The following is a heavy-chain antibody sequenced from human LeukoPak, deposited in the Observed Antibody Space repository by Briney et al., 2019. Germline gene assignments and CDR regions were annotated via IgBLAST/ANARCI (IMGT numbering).Heavy chain of an antibody. CDR2: ISGSGGST. CDR1: GGTFSSYA. J-gene: IGHJ6*02. CDR3: AKDYYDILGMDV. D-gene: IGHD3-9*01. V-gene: IGHV3-23*01. Sequence: SCKASGGTFSSYAMSWVRQAPGKGLEWVSAISGSGGSTYYADSVKGRFTISRDNSKNTLYLQMNSLRAEDTAVYYCAKDYYDILGMDVWGQGTTVTVSS.